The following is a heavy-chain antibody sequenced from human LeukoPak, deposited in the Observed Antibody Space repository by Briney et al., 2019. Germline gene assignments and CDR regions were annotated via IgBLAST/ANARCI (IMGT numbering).Heavy chain of an antibody. D-gene: IGHD2-15*01. Sequence: PSETLSLTCGVSGGSISGTNWWSWVRQPPGQGLGWIGEISLRGLTNYNPSLRSRLTMSLDESKNQVSLNLTSVTAADTAVYYCSREGGPFSPFGFWGQGTLVSVHS. CDR3: SREGGPFSPFGF. J-gene: IGHJ4*02. CDR2: ISLRGLT. V-gene: IGHV4-4*02. CDR1: GGSISGTNW.